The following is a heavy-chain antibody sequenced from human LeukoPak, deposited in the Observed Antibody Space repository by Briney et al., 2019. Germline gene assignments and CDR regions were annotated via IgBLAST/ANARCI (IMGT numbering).Heavy chain of an antibody. CDR2: IKQDGNEK. V-gene: IGHV3-7*01. Sequence: GESLRLTCAVCGFTFSNYWMNWVRQAPGKGLDWMANIKQDGNEKYYVDSVKGRFTISRDNSRNTLYLQMNSLRAEDTALYYCARELVTTEISYFDYWGQGTLVTVSS. CDR1: GFTFSNYW. D-gene: IGHD1-1*01. CDR3: ARELVTTEISYFDY. J-gene: IGHJ4*02.